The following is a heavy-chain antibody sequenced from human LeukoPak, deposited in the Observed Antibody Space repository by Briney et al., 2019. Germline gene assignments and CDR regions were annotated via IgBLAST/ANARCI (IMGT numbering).Heavy chain of an antibody. CDR3: ARSWYSLDS. CDR2: INEDGSAG. CDR1: GFIFNSYY. V-gene: IGHV3-7*04. Sequence: QPGGSLRLSCVASGFIFNSYYMSWVRQAPGKGLEWVANINEDGSAGYYVDAVQGRFTISRDNAKNSLYLQMNSLRAEDTAVYYCARSWYSLDSWGQATLVTASS. J-gene: IGHJ4*02. D-gene: IGHD6-13*01.